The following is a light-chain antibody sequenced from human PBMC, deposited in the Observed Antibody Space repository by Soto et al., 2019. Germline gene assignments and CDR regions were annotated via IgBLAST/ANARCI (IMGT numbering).Light chain of an antibody. J-gene: IGLJ2*01. CDR1: SSDLGGYNY. CDR2: EVS. CDR3: NSYAGRSTWDVV. Sequence: QSALTQPPSASGSPGQSVTISCTGTSSDLGGYNYVSWYQQHPGKAPKLMIYEVSLRPSGVPDRFSGSKSGNTASLTVSGLQAEDEADYYCNSYAGRSTWDVVFGGGTKLTVL. V-gene: IGLV2-8*01.